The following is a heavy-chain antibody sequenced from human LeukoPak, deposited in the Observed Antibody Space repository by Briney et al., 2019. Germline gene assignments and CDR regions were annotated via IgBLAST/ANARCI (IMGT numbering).Heavy chain of an antibody. CDR3: ARGNSGYDYAFDI. CDR2: IYSSGST. Sequence: SETLSLTCTGSGGSISSYHWSWIRQPPGKGLQWIGFIYSSGSTNYNPSLKSRVTISLDTSKNQFSLRVSSVTSADTAVYYCARGNSGYDYAFDIWGQGTMVTVSS. V-gene: IGHV4-59*01. J-gene: IGHJ3*02. D-gene: IGHD5-12*01. CDR1: GGSISSYH.